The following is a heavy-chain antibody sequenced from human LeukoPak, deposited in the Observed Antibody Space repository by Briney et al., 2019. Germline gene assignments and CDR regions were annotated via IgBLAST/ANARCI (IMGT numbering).Heavy chain of an antibody. CDR2: MSYSGSS. D-gene: IGHD3-10*01. J-gene: IGHJ6*02. CDR1: GGSITNQY. Sequence: PSETLSLTCTVSGGSITNQYWTWIRQPPGKGLEWMGYMSYSGSSNYNPSLNSRGTISVDTSKNQFSLKLTSVTAADTAVYYCARERVEGTGAGSYYHFGMDVWGQGTTVTVSS. V-gene: IGHV4-59*11. CDR3: ARERVEGTGAGSYYHFGMDV.